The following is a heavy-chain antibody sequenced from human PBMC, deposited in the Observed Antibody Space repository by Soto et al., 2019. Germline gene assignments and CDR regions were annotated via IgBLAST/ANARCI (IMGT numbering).Heavy chain of an antibody. J-gene: IGHJ6*02. D-gene: IGHD3-22*01. V-gene: IGHV1-69*13. CDR2: TNPSNGTT. CDR3: ARDSKWDDTSVGMDV. Sequence: VKGSCKASRSTFISYSIIWVRQATGQGLEWMGGTNPSNGTTNYAQKFQGRVTITRDASASTAYMELSSLRSEDTSVYYCARDSKWDDTSVGMDVWGQGTTVTVSS. CDR1: RSTFISYS.